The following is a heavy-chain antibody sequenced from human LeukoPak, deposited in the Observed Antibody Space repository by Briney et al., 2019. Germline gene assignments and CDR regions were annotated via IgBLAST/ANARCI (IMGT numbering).Heavy chain of an antibody. D-gene: IGHD3-22*01. CDR3: ARGYYDSGGPRLDY. Sequence: GASGKVSCKASGYIFTAYYIHWVRQAPGQGLEWMGWISPSSGDTKYSQKFQGRVTMTRDTSISTTYMELSGLTSDDTAVYYCARGYYDSGGPRLDYWGQGPLVTVSS. CDR1: GYIFTAYY. J-gene: IGHJ4*02. CDR2: ISPSSGDT. V-gene: IGHV1-2*02.